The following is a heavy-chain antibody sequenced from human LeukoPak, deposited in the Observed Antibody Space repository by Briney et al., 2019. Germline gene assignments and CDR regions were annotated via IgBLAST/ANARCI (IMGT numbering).Heavy chain of an antibody. V-gene: IGHV4-34*01. CDR1: GGSFSGYY. CDR2: INHSGST. D-gene: IGHD1/OR15-1a*01. J-gene: IGHJ4*02. Sequence: PSETLSLTCAVYGGSFSGYYWSWIRQPPGKGLEWIGEINHSGSTNYNPSLKSRVTISVDTSKNQFSLKLSSVTAADTAVYYCARRGNSLVYWGQGTLVTVSS. CDR3: ARRGNSLVY.